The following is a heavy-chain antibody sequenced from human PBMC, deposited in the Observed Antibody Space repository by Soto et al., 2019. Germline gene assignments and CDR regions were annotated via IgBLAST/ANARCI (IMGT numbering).Heavy chain of an antibody. J-gene: IGHJ2*01. Sequence: QVQLQESGPGLVKPSQTLSLTCTVSGGSISSGGYYCSWIRQHPGKGLEWIGYIYYSGSTYYNPSLKSRDTISVDTSKNQLSLKLSSVTAADTAVYYCARGISGSQLSEYFDLWGRGTLVTVSS. CDR3: ARGISGSQLSEYFDL. CDR2: IYYSGST. V-gene: IGHV4-31*03. D-gene: IGHD1-26*01. CDR1: GGSISSGGYY.